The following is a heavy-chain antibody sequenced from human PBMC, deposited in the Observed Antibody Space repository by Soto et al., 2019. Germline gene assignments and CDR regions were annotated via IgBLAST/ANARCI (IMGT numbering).Heavy chain of an antibody. CDR2: ILHSGST. D-gene: IGHD2-2*01. J-gene: IGHJ6*02. V-gene: IGHV4-39*01. CDR3: ATLPAAMYFYGSDV. Sequence: SETLSLTCSVSGGSVSISTYYWAWVRQIPGKGLEWLGSILHSGSTYYNPSLKSRLTLSVDTSEDQFSLNLSSVTATDTGVYYCATLPAAMYFYGSDVWGPGTTVTVS. CDR1: GGSVSISTYY.